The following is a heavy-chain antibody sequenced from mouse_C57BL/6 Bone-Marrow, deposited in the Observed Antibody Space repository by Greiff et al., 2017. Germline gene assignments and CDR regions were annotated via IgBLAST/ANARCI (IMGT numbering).Heavy chain of an antibody. D-gene: IGHD2-4*01. Sequence: VHVKQSGAELVRPGASVKLSCTASGFNIKDDYMHWVKQRPEQGLEWIGWIDPENGDTEYASKFQGKATITADTSSNTAYLQLSSLTSEDTAVYYCTTGDYPYYAMDYWGQGTSVTVSS. CDR2: IDPENGDT. CDR3: TTGDYPYYAMDY. J-gene: IGHJ4*01. CDR1: GFNIKDDY. V-gene: IGHV14-4*01.